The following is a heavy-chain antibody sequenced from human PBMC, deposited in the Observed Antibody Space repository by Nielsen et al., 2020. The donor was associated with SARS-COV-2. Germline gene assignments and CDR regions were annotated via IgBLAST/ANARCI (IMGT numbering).Heavy chain of an antibody. D-gene: IGHD5-12*01. Sequence: GESLKISCAASGFTFSSYAMSWVRQAPGKGLEWVSAISGSGGSTYYADSVKGRFTISRDNSKNTLYLQMNSLRAEDTAVYYCAKPRSPYSGYDLDYWGQGTLVTVSS. CDR2: ISGSGGST. CDR1: GFTFSSYA. CDR3: AKPRSPYSGYDLDY. V-gene: IGHV3-23*01. J-gene: IGHJ4*02.